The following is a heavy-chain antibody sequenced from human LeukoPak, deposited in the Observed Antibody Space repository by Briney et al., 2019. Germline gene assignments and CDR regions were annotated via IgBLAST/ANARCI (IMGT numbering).Heavy chain of an antibody. J-gene: IGHJ4*02. CDR2: VYHSGIT. CDR1: GDSISNYY. Sequence: SETLSLTCTVSGDSISNYYWAWIRQPPGEGLEWIGSVYHSGITYYTPSLKSRVSISVDTSRNHFSLKVTSVTAADTAVYYCAREWQYQFDYWGQGRLVTISS. V-gene: IGHV4-38-2*02. CDR3: AREWQYQFDY. D-gene: IGHD4-11*01.